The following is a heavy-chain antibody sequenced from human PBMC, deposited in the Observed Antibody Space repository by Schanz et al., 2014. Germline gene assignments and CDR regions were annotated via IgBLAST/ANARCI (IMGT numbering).Heavy chain of an antibody. J-gene: IGHJ4*02. CDR2: INPNSGGT. D-gene: IGHD4-17*01. CDR1: GGTFSSYT. CDR3: ARELRLEYYFDY. V-gene: IGHV1-2*02. Sequence: QVPLVQSGAEVKKPGSSVKVSCKASGGTFSSYTISWVRQAPGQGLEWMGRINPNSGGTNYAQKFQGRVTMTRDTSISTAYMELSSLRSDDTAVYYCARELRLEYYFDYWGQGTQVTVSS.